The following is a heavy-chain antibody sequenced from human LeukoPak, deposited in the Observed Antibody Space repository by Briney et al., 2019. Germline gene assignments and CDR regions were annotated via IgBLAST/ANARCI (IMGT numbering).Heavy chain of an antibody. Sequence: SVKVSCKASGGTFSSYAISWVRQAPGQGLEWMGGITPMFGTAKYAQKFQGRVTITRDTSASTAYMELSSLRSEDTAVYYCATDMLTIFGVVTDYWGQGTLVTVSS. CDR1: GGTFSSYA. D-gene: IGHD3-3*01. V-gene: IGHV1-69*05. CDR3: ATDMLTIFGVVTDY. J-gene: IGHJ4*02. CDR2: ITPMFGTA.